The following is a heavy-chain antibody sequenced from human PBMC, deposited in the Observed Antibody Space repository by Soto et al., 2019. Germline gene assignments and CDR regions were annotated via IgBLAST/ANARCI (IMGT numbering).Heavy chain of an antibody. D-gene: IGHD1-26*01. V-gene: IGHV1-69*01. J-gene: IGHJ4*02. Sequence: QVQLVQSGAEVKKPGSSVKVSCKASGGTFSSYSINWVRQAPGQGLERMGEIIPIFGTANYAQKFQGRVTITADESTSIAYMELSSLRSEDTAVYYCARDGGRHSGGIDYWGQGTLVTVSS. CDR2: IIPIFGTA. CDR3: ARDGGRHSGGIDY. CDR1: GGTFSSYS.